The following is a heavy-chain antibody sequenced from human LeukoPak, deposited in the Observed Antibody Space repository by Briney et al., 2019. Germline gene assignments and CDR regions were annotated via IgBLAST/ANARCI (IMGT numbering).Heavy chain of an antibody. V-gene: IGHV3-30*02. J-gene: IGHJ6*03. D-gene: IGHD3-3*01. CDR1: GFTFSSYG. Sequence: PGGSLRLSCAASGFTFSSYGMHWVRQAPGKGLEWVAFIRYDGSNKYYADSVKGRFTISRDNSKNTLYLQMNSLRAEDTAVYYCAKDFGDFWTLYYYYYMDVWGKGTTVTVSS. CDR2: IRYDGSNK. CDR3: AKDFGDFWTLYYYYYMDV.